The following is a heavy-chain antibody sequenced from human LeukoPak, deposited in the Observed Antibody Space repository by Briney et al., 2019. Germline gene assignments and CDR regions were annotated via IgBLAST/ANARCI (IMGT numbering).Heavy chain of an antibody. Sequence: GGSLRLSCAASGFTFSNAWMSWVRQAPGKGLEWVGRIKSKTDGGTTDYAAPVKGRITISRDDSKNTLYLQMNSLKTEDTAVYYCTTKGFWDTSVGMDVWGQGTTVTVSS. V-gene: IGHV3-15*01. CDR1: GFTFSNAW. CDR2: IKSKTDGGTT. J-gene: IGHJ6*02. CDR3: TTKGFWDTSVGMDV. D-gene: IGHD3-16*01.